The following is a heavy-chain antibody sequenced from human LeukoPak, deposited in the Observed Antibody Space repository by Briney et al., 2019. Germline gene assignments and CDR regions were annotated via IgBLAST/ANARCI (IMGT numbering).Heavy chain of an antibody. CDR3: ARAPTVTTYGEYWFDP. J-gene: IGHJ5*02. V-gene: IGHV1-2*06. D-gene: IGHD4-17*01. CDR1: GYTFTGYY. Sequence: ASVKVSCKASGYTFTGYYMHWVRQAPGQGLEWMGRINPNSGGTNYAQKFQGRVTMTRDTSISTAYMELSRLRSDDTAVYYCARAPTVTTYGEYWFDPWGQGTLVTVSS. CDR2: INPNSGGT.